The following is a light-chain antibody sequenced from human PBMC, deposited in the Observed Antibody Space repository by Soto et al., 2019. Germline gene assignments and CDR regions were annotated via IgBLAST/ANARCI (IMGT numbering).Light chain of an antibody. CDR1: ERIRTN. CDR2: NES. CDR3: QQYGNWLTWT. V-gene: IGKV3-15*01. J-gene: IGKJ1*01. Sequence: EIVMTQSPVTLSVSPGESATIFCRASERIRTNLAWYQQRHGQAPMLLLYNESTRATGVPARFSGSGSATELTLTISSLQHEDFATYYCQQYGNWLTWTFGQGTRVEIK.